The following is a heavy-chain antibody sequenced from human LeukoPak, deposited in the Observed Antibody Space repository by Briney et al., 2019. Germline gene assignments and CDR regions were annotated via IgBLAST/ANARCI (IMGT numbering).Heavy chain of an antibody. CDR2: ISGSGDST. D-gene: IGHD6-13*01. Sequence: GGSLRLSCAASGFTFSSYAMSWDRQAPGKGLEWVSAISGSGDSTYYGDSVKGRFTISRDNYKNTLYLQMNSLRAEDTAVYYCAKTRPLDSSSWSHGDYWGQGTLVTVSS. CDR1: GFTFSSYA. V-gene: IGHV3-23*01. CDR3: AKTRPLDSSSWSHGDY. J-gene: IGHJ4*02.